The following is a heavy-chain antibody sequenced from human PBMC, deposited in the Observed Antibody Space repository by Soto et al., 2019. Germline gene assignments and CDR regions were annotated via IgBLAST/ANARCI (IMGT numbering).Heavy chain of an antibody. D-gene: IGHD6-13*01. CDR2: ISYDGSNK. CDR1: GFTFSSYG. CDR3: AKDRSSSWPYYFDY. Sequence: QVQLVESGGGVVQPGRSLRLSCAASGFTFSSYGMHWVRQAPGKGLEWVAVISYDGSNKYYADSVKGRFTISRDNYKNTLYLQMNSLRAEDTAVYYCAKDRSSSWPYYFDYWGQGTLVTVSS. J-gene: IGHJ4*02. V-gene: IGHV3-30*18.